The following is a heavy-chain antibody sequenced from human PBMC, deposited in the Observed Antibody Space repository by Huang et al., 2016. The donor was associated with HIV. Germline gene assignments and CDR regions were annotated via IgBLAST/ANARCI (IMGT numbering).Heavy chain of an antibody. V-gene: IGHV1-69*01. D-gene: IGHD6-6*01. CDR2: IFPSFGTA. CDR1: GGTFSTYA. CDR3: ARGRTRSSLYDSYYGLDV. J-gene: IGHJ6*02. Sequence: QVQLVQSGAEVKKPGSSVKVSCKASGGTFSTYAISWVRQAPGQGLEWMGGIFPSFGTANYAQKFQGTVTITADEFTSTAYMELSSLRSEDTALYYCARGRTRSSLYDSYYGLDVWGQGTTVTVSS.